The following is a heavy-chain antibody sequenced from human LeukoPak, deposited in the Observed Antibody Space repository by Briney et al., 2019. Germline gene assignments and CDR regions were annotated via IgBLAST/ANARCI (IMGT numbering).Heavy chain of an antibody. CDR2: VSGSGTRT. CDR3: ARESVVVVAVPGDDYYYYYMDV. D-gene: IGHD2-15*01. V-gene: IGHV3-23*01. CDR1: GGSISSSSYY. J-gene: IGHJ6*03. Sequence: ETLSLTCTVSGGSISSSSYYWGWIRQPPGKGLEWVSSVSGSGTRTYYADSVKGRFTISRDNSKNTLYLQMNSLRAEDTAVYYCARESVVVVAVPGDDYYYYYMDVWGKGTTVTVSS.